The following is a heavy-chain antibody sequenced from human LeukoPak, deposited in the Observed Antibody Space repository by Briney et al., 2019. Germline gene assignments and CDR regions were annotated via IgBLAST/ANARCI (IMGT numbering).Heavy chain of an antibody. V-gene: IGHV3-21*01. CDR2: ISSSSSYI. CDR1: GFTFSSYS. J-gene: IGHJ4*02. CDR3: ARDYGGDGYSY. D-gene: IGHD5-24*01. Sequence: KTGGSLRLSCAVSGFTFSSYSMNWVRQAPGKGLEWVSSISSSSSYIYYADSVKGRFTISRDNAKNSLYLQMNSLRAEDTAVYYCARDYGGDGYSYWGQGTLVTVSS.